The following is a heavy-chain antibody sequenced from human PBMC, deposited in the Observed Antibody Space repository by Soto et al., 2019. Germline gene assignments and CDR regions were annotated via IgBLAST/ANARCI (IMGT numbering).Heavy chain of an antibody. CDR1: GFTFSSYA. J-gene: IGHJ4*02. D-gene: IGHD2-2*01. CDR2: ISGSGGST. Sequence: SGGSLRLSCAASGFTFSSYAMSWVRQAPGKGLEWVSAISGSGGSTYYADSVKGRFTISRDNSKNTLYLQMNSLRAEDTAVYYCAKNGDTIVVVPAANFDYWGQGTLVTVSS. CDR3: AKNGDTIVVVPAANFDY. V-gene: IGHV3-23*01.